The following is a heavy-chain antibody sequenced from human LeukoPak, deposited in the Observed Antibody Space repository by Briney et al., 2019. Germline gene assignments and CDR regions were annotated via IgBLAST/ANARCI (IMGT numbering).Heavy chain of an antibody. CDR3: AKDALRAVPYYFDY. Sequence: PGGSLRLSCAASGFTFSSYGMHWVRQAPGKGLEWVAFIRYDGSNKYYADSVKGRFTISRDNSKNTLFLQMNSLRAEDTVVYYCAKDALRAVPYYFDYWGQGTLVTVSS. CDR2: IRYDGSNK. D-gene: IGHD3-10*01. J-gene: IGHJ4*02. V-gene: IGHV3-30*02. CDR1: GFTFSSYG.